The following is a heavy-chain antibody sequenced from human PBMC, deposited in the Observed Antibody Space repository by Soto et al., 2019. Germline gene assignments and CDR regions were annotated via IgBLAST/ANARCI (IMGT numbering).Heavy chain of an antibody. J-gene: IGHJ6*02. V-gene: IGHV1-3*05. D-gene: IGHD2-2*01. CDR2: INAGNGNS. CDR3: ATSTYCSSSTCYQWYGMDV. Sequence: QVQLVQSGAEEKKPGASVKVSCKASGYPFSNYAMHWVRQAPGQGLEWMGWINAGNGNSKYSQKFQGRVTITRDTSPNTAYWRLNSLRSEDTAVNSCATSTYCSSSTCYQWYGMDVWGQGPRSPSP. CDR1: GYPFSNYA.